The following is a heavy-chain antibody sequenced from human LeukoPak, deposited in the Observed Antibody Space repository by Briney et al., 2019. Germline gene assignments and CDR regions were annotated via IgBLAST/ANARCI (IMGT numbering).Heavy chain of an antibody. CDR1: GGSFSGYY. J-gene: IGHJ5*02. Sequence: MPSETLSLTCAVYGGSFSGYYWSWIRQPPGKGLEWIGEINHSGSTNYNPSLKSRVTISVDKSKNQFSLKLSSVTAADTAVYYCASIDYDSSGSWGQGTLVTVSS. V-gene: IGHV4-34*01. CDR3: ASIDYDSSGS. CDR2: INHSGST. D-gene: IGHD3-22*01.